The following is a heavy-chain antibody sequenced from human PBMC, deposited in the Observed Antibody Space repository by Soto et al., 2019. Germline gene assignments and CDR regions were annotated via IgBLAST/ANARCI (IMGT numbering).Heavy chain of an antibody. J-gene: IGHJ2*01. Sequence: SETLSLTCAVYGGSFSGYYWSWIRQPPGKGLEWIGEINHSGSTNYNPSLKSRVTISVDTSKNQFSLKLSSVTAADTAVYYCARVRQALRAGDGWYFDLWGRGTLVTVSS. D-gene: IGHD7-27*01. CDR3: ARVRQALRAGDGWYFDL. CDR1: GGSFSGYY. CDR2: INHSGST. V-gene: IGHV4-34*01.